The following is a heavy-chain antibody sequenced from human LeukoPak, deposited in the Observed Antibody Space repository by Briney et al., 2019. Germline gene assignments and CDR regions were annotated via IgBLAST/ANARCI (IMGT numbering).Heavy chain of an antibody. CDR1: GGSISSDY. CDR3: ARYGSYFDY. D-gene: IGHD3-10*01. V-gene: IGHV4-59*12. Sequence: SETLSLTCSVSGGSISSDYWSWIRQPPGKGLEWIGYIYNSGSTNYNPSLKSRVTMSVDTSKNQFSLKLSSVTAADTAVYYCARYGSYFDYWGQGTLVIVSS. CDR2: IYNSGST. J-gene: IGHJ4*02.